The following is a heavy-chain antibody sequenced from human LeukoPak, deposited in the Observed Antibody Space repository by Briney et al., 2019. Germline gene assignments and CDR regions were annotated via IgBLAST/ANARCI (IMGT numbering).Heavy chain of an antibody. CDR2: IKQDGSEK. CDR1: GFTFSSYW. CDR3: ASGLMARGGTFDY. Sequence: GGSLRLSCAASGFTFSSYWMNWVRQAPGKGLEWVANIKQDGSEKYYVDSVKGRFTISRDNAKNSLYLQMNSLRAEDTAVYYCASGLMARGGTFDYWGQGTLVTVSS. V-gene: IGHV3-7*01. D-gene: IGHD3-10*01. J-gene: IGHJ4*02.